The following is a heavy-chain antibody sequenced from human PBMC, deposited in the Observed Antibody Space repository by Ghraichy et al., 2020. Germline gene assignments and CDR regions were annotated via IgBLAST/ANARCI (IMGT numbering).Heavy chain of an antibody. D-gene: IGHD1-20*01. J-gene: IGHJ6*02. Sequence: SCAASGFTFSSYWMHWVRQAPGKGLVWVSRINSDGSSTSYADSVKGRFTISRDNAKNTLYLQMNSLRAEDTAVYYCARDRPGVYNWNYYYYYGMDVWGQGTTVTVSS. CDR3: ARDRPGVYNWNYYYYYGMDV. CDR1: GFTFSSYW. V-gene: IGHV3-74*01. CDR2: INSDGSST.